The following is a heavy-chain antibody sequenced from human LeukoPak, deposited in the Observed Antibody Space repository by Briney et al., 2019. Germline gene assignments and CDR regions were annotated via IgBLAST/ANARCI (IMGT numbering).Heavy chain of an antibody. CDR2: IYTSGST. J-gene: IGHJ4*02. V-gene: IGHV4-4*07. Sequence: SETLSLTCTVSGGSISSYYWSWIRQPAGKGLEWIGRIYTSGSTNYNPSLKSRVTMSVDTSKNQFSLKLSSVTAADTAVYYCASSTYYYDSSGFGYWGQGTLVTVSS. CDR1: GGSISSYY. D-gene: IGHD3-22*01. CDR3: ASSTYYYDSSGFGY.